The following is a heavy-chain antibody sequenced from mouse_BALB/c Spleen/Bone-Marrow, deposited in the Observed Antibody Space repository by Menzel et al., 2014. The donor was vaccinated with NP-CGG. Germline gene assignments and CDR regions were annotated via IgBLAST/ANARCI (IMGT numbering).Heavy chain of an antibody. J-gene: IGHJ3*01. CDR2: IYPGDGDT. CDR3: AKEGRGAY. Sequence: VQLQQSGAELARPGASVKLSCKASGYTFTSYWMQWVKQRPGQGLEWIGAIYPGDGDTRYTQKFEGKATLTADKSSSTAYMQLSSLASEDSAVYYCAKEGRGAYWGQGTLVTVSA. V-gene: IGHV1-87*01. CDR1: GYTFTSYW. D-gene: IGHD3-3*01.